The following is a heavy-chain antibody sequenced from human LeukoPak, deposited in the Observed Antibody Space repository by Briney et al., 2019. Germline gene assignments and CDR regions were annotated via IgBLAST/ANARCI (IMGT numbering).Heavy chain of an antibody. D-gene: IGHD3-16*01. J-gene: IGHJ4*02. CDR3: AKDHMGDLYYFDY. V-gene: IGHV3-30*02. CDR1: GFTFSSYG. CDR2: IRYDGSNK. Sequence: PGRSLRLSCAASGFTFSSYGMHWVRQAPGKGLEWVAFIRYDGSNKYYADSVEGRFTISRDNSKNTLYLQMNSLRAEDTAVYYCAKDHMGDLYYFDYWGQGTLVTVSS.